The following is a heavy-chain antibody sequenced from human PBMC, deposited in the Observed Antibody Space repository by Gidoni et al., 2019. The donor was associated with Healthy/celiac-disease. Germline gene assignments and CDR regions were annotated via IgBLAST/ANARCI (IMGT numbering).Heavy chain of an antibody. V-gene: IGHV5-51*01. CDR1: GYSYTCSW. D-gene: IGHD1-26*01. CDR2: IYPGDSDT. J-gene: IGHJ4*02. CDR3: ARRGLGVTHLFDY. Sequence: EVQLVQSVAEVKKPGESLKISCRGSGYSYTCSWIGWVRQMPGKVPEWMGIIYPGDSDTTYSPSFQGQVTISADKSISTAYLQWSSLKASDTAMYYCARRGLGVTHLFDYWGQGTLVTVSS.